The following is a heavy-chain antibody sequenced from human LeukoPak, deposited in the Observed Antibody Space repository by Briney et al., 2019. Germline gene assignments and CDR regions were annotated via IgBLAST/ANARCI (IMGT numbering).Heavy chain of an antibody. J-gene: IGHJ4*02. CDR1: GGSIISSDYY. V-gene: IGHV4-39*07. D-gene: IGHD5-18*01. CDR3: ARGKYSYVR. CDR2: INHSGST. Sequence: SETLSLTCTVAGGSIISSDYYWGWIRQPPGKGLEWIGEINHSGSTNYNPSLKSRVTISVDTSKNQFSLKLSSVTAADTAVYYCARGKYSYVRWGQGTLVTVSS.